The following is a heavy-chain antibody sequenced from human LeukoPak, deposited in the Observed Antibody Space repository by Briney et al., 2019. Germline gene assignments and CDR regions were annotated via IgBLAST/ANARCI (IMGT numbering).Heavy chain of an antibody. CDR2: RSIYNGNT. Sequence: ASVKVSCKASGYDFINYGISWVRQAPGQGLEWMGWRSIYNGNTDYKLQGRVTMTRDTSTSTVYMELSSLRSEDTAVYYCARDGMGYDSSGYLTNWFDPWGQGTLVTVSS. V-gene: IGHV1-18*01. CDR1: GYDFINYG. CDR3: ARDGMGYDSSGYLTNWFDP. D-gene: IGHD3-22*01. J-gene: IGHJ5*02.